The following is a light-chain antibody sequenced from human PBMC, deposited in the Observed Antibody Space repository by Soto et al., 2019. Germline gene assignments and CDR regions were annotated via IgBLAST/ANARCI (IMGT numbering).Light chain of an antibody. Sequence: QSALTQPRSVSGSPGQSVTISCTGTSSDVGGYNYVSWYQQHPGKAPKVMIYDVSRRPSGVPNRFSGSKSGNTASLTISGLQAEDEADYYCCSYGGSYTYVFGTGTKVTV. CDR2: DVS. CDR1: SSDVGGYNY. CDR3: CSYGGSYTYV. V-gene: IGLV2-11*01. J-gene: IGLJ1*01.